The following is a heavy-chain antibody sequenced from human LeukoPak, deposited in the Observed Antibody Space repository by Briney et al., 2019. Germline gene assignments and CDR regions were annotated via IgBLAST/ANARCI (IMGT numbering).Heavy chain of an antibody. Sequence: GASVKVSCKASGYRFTSYGISWVRQAPGQGLEWMGWISAYNGNTNYAQKLQGRVTMTTDTSTSTDYMELRSLRSDDTAVYYCARGGDGDILTGLVFDYRGQGTLVTVSP. D-gene: IGHD3-9*01. J-gene: IGHJ4*02. V-gene: IGHV1-18*01. CDR3: ARGGDGDILTGLVFDY. CDR2: ISAYNGNT. CDR1: GYRFTSYG.